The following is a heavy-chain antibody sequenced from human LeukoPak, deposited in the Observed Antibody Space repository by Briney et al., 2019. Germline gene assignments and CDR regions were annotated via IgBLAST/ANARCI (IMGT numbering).Heavy chain of an antibody. D-gene: IGHD2-15*01. V-gene: IGHV4-61*02. CDR1: GGSISSGSYY. CDR3: AREDRYCSGGSCYS. Sequence: SETLSLTCTVSGGSISSGSYYWSWIRQPAGKGLEWIGRIYTSGSTNYNPSLKSRVIISIDTSKNQFSLKLSSVTAADTAVYYCAREDRYCSGGSCYSWGQGTLVSVSS. CDR2: IYTSGST. J-gene: IGHJ4*02.